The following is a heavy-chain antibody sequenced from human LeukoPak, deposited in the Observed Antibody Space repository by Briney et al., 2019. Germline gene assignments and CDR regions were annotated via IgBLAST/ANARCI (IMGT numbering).Heavy chain of an antibody. V-gene: IGHV3-9*01. D-gene: IGHD3-3*01. CDR3: AKDRQYDFWSGYADY. Sequence: GGSLRLSCAASGFTFDDYAMHWVRHAPGKGLEWVSGISWNSGSIGYADSVKGRFTISRDNAKNSLYLQMNSLRAEDTALYYCAKDRQYDFWSGYADYWGQGTLVTVSS. J-gene: IGHJ4*02. CDR1: GFTFDDYA. CDR2: ISWNSGSI.